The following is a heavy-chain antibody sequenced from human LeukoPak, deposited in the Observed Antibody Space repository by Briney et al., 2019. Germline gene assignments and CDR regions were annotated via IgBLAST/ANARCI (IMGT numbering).Heavy chain of an antibody. CDR2: IYHSGST. Sequence: SQTLSLTCTVSGGSISSGGYYWSWIRQPPGKGLEWIGYIYHSGSTYYNPSLKSRVTISVDRSKNQFSLKLSSVTAADTAVYYCARDRVGFNYYYGMDVWGQGTTVTVSS. CDR3: ARDRVGFNYYYGMDV. J-gene: IGHJ6*02. CDR1: GGSISSGGYY. D-gene: IGHD2-15*01. V-gene: IGHV4-30-2*01.